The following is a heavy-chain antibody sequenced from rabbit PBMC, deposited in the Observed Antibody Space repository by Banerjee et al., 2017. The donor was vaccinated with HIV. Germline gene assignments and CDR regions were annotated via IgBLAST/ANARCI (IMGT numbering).Heavy chain of an antibody. D-gene: IGHD4-1*01. CDR2: IDPVFGST. Sequence: QEQLEESGGDLVKPGASLTLTCTASGFDFSSYGVSWVRQAPGKGLEWIGYIDPVFGSTLYADWVNGRFTISSHNAQNTLYLQLNSLTAADTATYFCVRVVAGVYFNLWGPGTLVTVS. V-gene: IGHV1S47*01. CDR1: GFDFSSYG. J-gene: IGHJ4*01. CDR3: VRVVAGVYFNL.